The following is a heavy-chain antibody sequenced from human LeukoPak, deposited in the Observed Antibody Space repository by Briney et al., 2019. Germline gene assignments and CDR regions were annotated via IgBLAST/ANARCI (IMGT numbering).Heavy chain of an antibody. J-gene: IGHJ4*02. V-gene: IGHV4-59*01. D-gene: IGHD4-17*01. CDR2: IYSSGTT. CDR3: ARGTPVINRHYFDQ. CDR1: GGSISYYY. Sequence: SETLSLTCTVSGGSISYYYWGWIRQSPGKGLEWIGCIYSSGTTNYNPSLKSRVTISIDTSKNQFSLNLSSVTAADTAVYYCARGTPVINRHYFDQWGQGTLVTVSS.